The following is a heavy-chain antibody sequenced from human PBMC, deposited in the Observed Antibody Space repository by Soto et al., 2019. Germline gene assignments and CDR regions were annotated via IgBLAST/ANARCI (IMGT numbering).Heavy chain of an antibody. V-gene: IGHV3-15*07. Sequence: GGSLRLSCVVSGLNFSNAWMNWVRQAPGKGLEWVGRIKSKTDGGTTDYAVPVKGRFTISRDDSKDTLYLQTNSLKTEDTAVYYCTTEFYVRRNWGPGTLVTVSS. CDR1: GLNFSNAW. CDR3: TTEFYVRRN. D-gene: IGHD3-10*02. CDR2: IKSKTDGGTT. J-gene: IGHJ4*02.